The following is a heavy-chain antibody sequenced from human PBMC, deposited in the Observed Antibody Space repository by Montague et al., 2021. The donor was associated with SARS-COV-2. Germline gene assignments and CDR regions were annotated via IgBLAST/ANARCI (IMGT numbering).Heavy chain of an antibody. CDR2: INQRGNT. J-gene: IGHJ4*02. V-gene: IGHV4-34*01. CDR3: ARGVPGY. D-gene: IGHD3-10*02. CDR1: DGSFSDYW. Sequence: SETLSLTCAVYDGSFSDYWWSWVRQPPGKGLEWIGNINQRGNTNYNPSLKSRVTISVDMSKHQFSLKLNSVTAADTAIYYCARGVPGYWGQGTLVTVSS.